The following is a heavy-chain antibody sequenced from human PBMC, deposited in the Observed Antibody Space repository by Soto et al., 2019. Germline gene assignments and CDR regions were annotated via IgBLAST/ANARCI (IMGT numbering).Heavy chain of an antibody. D-gene: IGHD5-12*01. CDR3: AKGDNLGPKTGYAFDP. J-gene: IGHJ5*02. V-gene: IGHV6-1*01. Sequence: SPTLSLTCAISGDSVSSNTASWNWIRQSPSRGLEWLGRTYFRSKWYNDYAVSVKSRIIINPDTSNNQFSLQLNSVTPEDTAVYFCAKGDNLGPKTGYAFDPWGQGIRGTVS. CDR1: GDSVSSNTAS. CDR2: TYFRSKWYN.